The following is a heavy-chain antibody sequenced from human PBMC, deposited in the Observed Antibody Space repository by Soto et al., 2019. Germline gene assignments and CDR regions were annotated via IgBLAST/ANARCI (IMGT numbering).Heavy chain of an antibody. D-gene: IGHD5-12*01. V-gene: IGHV1-69*04. J-gene: IGHJ4*02. CDR3: ARDSPIGSTYSGYDAIDS. CDR2: TIPILDVA. Sequence: SVKVSCKASGYTFTNFGISWVRQAPGQGLEWMGRTIPILDVADYAQDFQGRVMITADKSTSTAYMELTSLTSKDTAVYYCARDSPIGSTYSGYDAIDSWGQGTLVTVSS. CDR1: GYTFTNFG.